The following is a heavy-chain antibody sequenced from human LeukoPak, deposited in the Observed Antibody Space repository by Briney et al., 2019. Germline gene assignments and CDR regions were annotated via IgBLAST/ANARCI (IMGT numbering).Heavy chain of an antibody. CDR1: CASITSYH. D-gene: IGHD1-1*01. CDR2: IYTSAST. J-gene: IGHJ3*02. Sequence: SETLSLTCTVSCASITSYHWSWIRQPAGKGLEWIGRIYTSASTNYSPSFKGRATISIDRSKSQFSLNLPSVTAADTAVYYCARDRIWNDAGHDPFDIWGQGTMVTVSS. V-gene: IGHV4-4*07. CDR3: ARDRIWNDAGHDPFDI.